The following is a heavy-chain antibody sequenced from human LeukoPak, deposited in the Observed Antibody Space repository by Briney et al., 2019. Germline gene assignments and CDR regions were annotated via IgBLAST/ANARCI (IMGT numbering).Heavy chain of an antibody. CDR2: IKQDGSEK. D-gene: IGHD6-13*01. CDR1: GFTFSSYW. V-gene: IGHV3-7*01. Sequence: GGSLRLSCAASGFTFSSYWMSWVRQAPGKGLEWVANIKQDGSEKYYVDSVKGRFTISRDNAKNSLYLQMNSLRAEDTAVYYCAKDATPALGTVYMDVWGKGTTVTISS. J-gene: IGHJ6*03. CDR3: AKDATPALGTVYMDV.